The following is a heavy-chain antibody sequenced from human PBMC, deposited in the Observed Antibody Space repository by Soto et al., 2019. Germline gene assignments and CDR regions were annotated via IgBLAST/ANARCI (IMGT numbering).Heavy chain of an antibody. V-gene: IGHV1-18*01. CDR3: AKDFPLYSSSSYDWFDT. D-gene: IGHD6-6*01. J-gene: IGHJ5*02. Sequence: QAQLVQSGPEVQRPGASVKVSCKASGYTFTSYGIAWVRQAPGQGLEWMGWISAYNGYTNYAQNLQGRVTMTTHTSTNTAYMELRSLRSDDTAVYYCAKDFPLYSSSSYDWFDTWGQGPLVTVSS. CDR2: ISAYNGYT. CDR1: GYTFTSYG.